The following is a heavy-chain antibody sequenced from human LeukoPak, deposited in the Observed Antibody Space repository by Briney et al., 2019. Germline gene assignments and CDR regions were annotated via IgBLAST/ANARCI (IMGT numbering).Heavy chain of an antibody. V-gene: IGHV1-2*02. D-gene: IGHD3-10*01. CDR2: INPNSGGT. CDR1: GYTFTGYY. J-gene: IGHJ6*03. Sequence: ASVKVSCKASGYTFTGYYMHWVRQAPGQGLEWMGWINPNSGGTNYAQKFQGRVTMTRDTSISTAYMELSRLRSDDTAVYYCARESVDGSGSYRSYYYYMDVWGKGTTVTISS. CDR3: ARESVDGSGSYRSYYYYMDV.